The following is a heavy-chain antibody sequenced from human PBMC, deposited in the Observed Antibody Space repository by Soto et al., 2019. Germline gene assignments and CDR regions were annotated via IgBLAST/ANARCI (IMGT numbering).Heavy chain of an antibody. V-gene: IGHV4-59*08. J-gene: IGHJ4*02. CDR2: IYYSGST. D-gene: IGHD3-9*01. CDR3: ARHSPLRYFDWLSYFDY. Sequence: SENLSLICTVKSGSTSRSYGRWIRQHPGKGLEWIGYIYYSGSTNYNPSLKSRVTISVDTSKNQFSLKLSSVTAADTAVYYCARHSPLRYFDWLSYFDYWGQGTLVTVS. CDR1: SGSTSRSY.